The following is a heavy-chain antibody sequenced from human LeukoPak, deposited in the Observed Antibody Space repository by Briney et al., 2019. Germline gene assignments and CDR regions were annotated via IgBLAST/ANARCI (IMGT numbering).Heavy chain of an antibody. J-gene: IGHJ5*02. Sequence: SETLSLTCAVYGGSFSAYYWSWIRQPPGKGPEWIGEINHSGSTNYNPSLKSRVTMSVDTSKEQFSLKLTSVTAADTGVYYCARPAGTISWGQGTLVTVSS. CDR3: ARPAGTIS. CDR2: INHSGST. CDR1: GGSFSAYY. V-gene: IGHV4-34*01. D-gene: IGHD3-3*01.